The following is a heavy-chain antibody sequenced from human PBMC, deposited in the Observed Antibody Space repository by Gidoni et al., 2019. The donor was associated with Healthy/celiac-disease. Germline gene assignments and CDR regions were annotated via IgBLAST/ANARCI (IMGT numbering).Heavy chain of an antibody. CDR2: IKQDGSEK. D-gene: IGHD4-17*01. V-gene: IGHV3-7*01. CDR3: ARVSNGDYGDYFDY. J-gene: IGHJ4*02. CDR1: GFTFSSYW. Sequence: EVQLVESGGGLVQPGGSLRLSCAASGFTFSSYWMSWVRQAPGKGLEWVANIKQDGSEKYYVDSVKGRFTISRDNAKNSLYLQMNSLRAEDTAVYYCARVSNGDYGDYFDYWGQGTLVTVSS.